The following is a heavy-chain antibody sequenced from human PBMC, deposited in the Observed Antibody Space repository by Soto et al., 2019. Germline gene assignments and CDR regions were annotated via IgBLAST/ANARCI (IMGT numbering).Heavy chain of an antibody. D-gene: IGHD3-9*01. J-gene: IGHJ5*02. CDR2: ISDSGGVI. Sequence: VGSLRLSCEASGFTFRNYAMIWVRQAPGKGLQWVSGISDSGGVIFYADSVRGRFTISRDNSKNTLFLQMNSLRGDDTALYYCAKSGHFDMLTGLGGFDPWGQGTQVTVPS. CDR1: GFTFRNYA. CDR3: AKSGHFDMLTGLGGFDP. V-gene: IGHV3-23*01.